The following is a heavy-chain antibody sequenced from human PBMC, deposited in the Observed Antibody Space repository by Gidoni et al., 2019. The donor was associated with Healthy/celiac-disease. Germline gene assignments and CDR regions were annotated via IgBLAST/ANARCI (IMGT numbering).Heavy chain of an antibody. J-gene: IGHJ4*02. V-gene: IGHV4-61*02. CDR2: IYTSGST. Sequence: QVQLQESGPGLVKPSQTLSLTCTVSGGSISSGSYYWRWIRQPAGKGLEWIGRIYTSGSTNYNPSLKSRVTISVDTSKNQFSLKLSSVTAADTAVYYCARAREIDVWGQGTLVTVSS. CDR3: ARAREIDV. CDR1: GGSISSGSYY.